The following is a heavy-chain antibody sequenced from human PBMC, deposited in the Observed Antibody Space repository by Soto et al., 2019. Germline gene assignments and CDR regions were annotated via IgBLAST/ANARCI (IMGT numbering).Heavy chain of an antibody. Sequence: SETLSLTCTVSGGSISSSSYYWGWIRQPPGKGLEWIGSIYYSGSTYYNPSLKSRVTISVDTSKNQFSLKLSSVTAADTAVYYCARYWGYYYDSSVAPYGMDVWGQGTTVTASS. J-gene: IGHJ6*02. CDR1: GGSISSSSYY. V-gene: IGHV4-39*01. CDR2: IYYSGST. CDR3: ARYWGYYYDSSVAPYGMDV. D-gene: IGHD3-22*01.